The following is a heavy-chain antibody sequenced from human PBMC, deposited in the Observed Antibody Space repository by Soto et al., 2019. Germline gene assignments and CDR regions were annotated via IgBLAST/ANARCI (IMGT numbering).Heavy chain of an antibody. D-gene: IGHD5-18*01. CDR3: ANLDTVMVTDYYGMDV. CDR2: ISGSGGST. CDR1: GFTFSSYA. V-gene: IGHV3-23*01. Sequence: PGGFLRLSCAASGFTFSSYAMSWVRQAPGKGLEWVSSISGSGGSTYFADSVKGRFTISRDNSKNTLYLQMNSLRAEDTAVYYCANLDTVMVTDYYGMDVWGQGTTVTVSS. J-gene: IGHJ6*02.